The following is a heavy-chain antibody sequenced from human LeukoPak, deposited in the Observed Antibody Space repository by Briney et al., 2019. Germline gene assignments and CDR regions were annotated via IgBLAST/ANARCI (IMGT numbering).Heavy chain of an antibody. CDR1: GGSFSGYY. CDR3: ARVAGLRYFDWLFTQYYFDY. Sequence: SETLSLTCAVYGGSFSGYYWSWIRQPPGKGLEWIGDINHSGSTNYNPSLKSRVTISVDTSKNQFSLKLSSVTAADTAVYYCARVAGLRYFDWLFTQYYFDYWGQGTLVTVSS. J-gene: IGHJ4*02. V-gene: IGHV4-34*01. CDR2: INHSGST. D-gene: IGHD3-9*01.